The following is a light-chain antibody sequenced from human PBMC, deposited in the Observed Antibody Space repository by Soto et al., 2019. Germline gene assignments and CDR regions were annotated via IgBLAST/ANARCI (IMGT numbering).Light chain of an antibody. Sequence: DIQMTQSPSSLSASVGDRVTITCRASQTLSIYLNWFQQKPGKAPNLLIYTTSNLQSGVPSRFSGSGSGTDFTLTINSLQPEDFATYYCQQSYSIPYTFGQGTKLEIK. CDR2: TTS. J-gene: IGKJ2*01. CDR1: QTLSIY. V-gene: IGKV1-39*01. CDR3: QQSYSIPYT.